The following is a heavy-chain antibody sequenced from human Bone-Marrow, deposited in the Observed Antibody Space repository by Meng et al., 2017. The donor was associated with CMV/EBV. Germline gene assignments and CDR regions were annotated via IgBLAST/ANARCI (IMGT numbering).Heavy chain of an antibody. D-gene: IGHD2-15*01. J-gene: IGHJ4*02. Sequence: GGSLRLSCAASGFTFSSYAMSWVRQAPGQGLEWVSTITNDGDNTYYADSVKGRFTISRDNSKNTLDLQMNSLRAEDTAVYYCTKHRGRLAATGRDFEYWGQGAQVTVSS. CDR3: TKHRGRLAATGRDFEY. V-gene: IGHV3-23*01. CDR1: GFTFSSYA. CDR2: ITNDGDNT.